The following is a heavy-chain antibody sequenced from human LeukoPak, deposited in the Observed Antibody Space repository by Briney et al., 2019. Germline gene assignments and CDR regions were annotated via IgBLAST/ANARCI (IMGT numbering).Heavy chain of an antibody. V-gene: IGHV1-24*01. CDR2: FDPEDGET. D-gene: IGHD3-10*01. CDR1: GYTLTELS. Sequence: GASVKVSCKVSGYTLTELSMHWARQAPGKGLEWMGGFDPEDGETIYAQKFQGRVTMTEDTSTDTAYMELSSLRSEDTAVYYCATAPPLYYYGSGSYRGFDIWGQGTMVTVSS. J-gene: IGHJ3*02. CDR3: ATAPPLYYYGSGSYRGFDI.